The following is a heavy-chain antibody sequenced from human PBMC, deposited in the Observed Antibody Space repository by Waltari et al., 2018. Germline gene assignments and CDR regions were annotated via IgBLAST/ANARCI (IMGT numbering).Heavy chain of an antibody. Sequence: EVQLLESGGGLVQPGGSLRLSCAASGFSFGGFGMNWVRQAPGEGLEWVSALSGSGATTYYADSVRGRFTVSRDNNRNTVYLQMNSLRAEDTAVYYCAKAFRGYSGSYFDNWGRGTLVAVSA. J-gene: IGHJ4*02. CDR2: LSGSGATT. CDR1: GFSFGGFG. D-gene: IGHD5-12*01. CDR3: AKAFRGYSGSYFDN. V-gene: IGHV3-23*01.